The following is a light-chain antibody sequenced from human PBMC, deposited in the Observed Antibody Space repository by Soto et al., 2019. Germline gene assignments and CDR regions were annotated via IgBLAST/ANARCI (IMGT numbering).Light chain of an antibody. J-gene: IGKJ3*01. CDR2: GVF. V-gene: IGKV3-20*01. CDR1: QSVRSSY. CDR3: QQYTTSFT. Sequence: EIVLTQSPGTLSLSPGERATLSCRASQSVRSSYLAWYQQKPGQAPRLLIYGVFRRATGIPDRFSGSGSGTDFTLTINRLEPEAFAVYYCQQYTTSFTFGPGTTVDIK.